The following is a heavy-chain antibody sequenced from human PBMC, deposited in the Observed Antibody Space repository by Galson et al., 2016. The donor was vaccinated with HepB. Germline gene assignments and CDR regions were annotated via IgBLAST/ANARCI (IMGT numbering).Heavy chain of an antibody. Sequence: QSGAEVKKPGESLKISCKGSGYSFTSYWIGWVRQMPGKGLEWMGIIYPADPDPLYSPSLQGQVTISADKSISTAYLQWSSLKASGTAMYYCARHYYGSGSYYKAFDYWGQGTLVTVSS. CDR3: ARHYYGSGSYYKAFDY. D-gene: IGHD3-10*01. CDR1: GYSFTSYW. V-gene: IGHV5-51*01. J-gene: IGHJ4*02. CDR2: IYPADPDP.